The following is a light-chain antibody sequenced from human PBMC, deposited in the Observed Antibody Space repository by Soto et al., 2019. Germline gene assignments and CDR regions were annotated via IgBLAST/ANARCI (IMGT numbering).Light chain of an antibody. CDR3: QQYGSLPWT. CDR1: QSVSSSY. Sequence: EIVLTQSPGTLSLSPGERATLSCRASQSVSSSYLAWYQQKLGQAPRLLIYGASSRATGIPDRFSGSGSGTDCTLTISRLEPEDFAVYYCQQYGSLPWTFGQGTKVEIK. J-gene: IGKJ1*01. V-gene: IGKV3-20*01. CDR2: GAS.